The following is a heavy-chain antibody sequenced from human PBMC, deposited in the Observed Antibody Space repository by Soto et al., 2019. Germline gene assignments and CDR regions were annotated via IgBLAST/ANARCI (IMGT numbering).Heavy chain of an antibody. CDR2: INAGNGNT. CDR3: ARERNWNYVHYFDY. CDR1: GYTFTSYA. Sequence: ASVKVSCKASGYTFTSYAMHWVRQAPGQRLEWMGWINAGNGNTKYSQKFQGRVTITRDTSASTAYIELSSLRSEDTAVYYCARERNWNYVHYFDYWGQGTLVTVSS. J-gene: IGHJ4*02. D-gene: IGHD1-7*01. V-gene: IGHV1-3*01.